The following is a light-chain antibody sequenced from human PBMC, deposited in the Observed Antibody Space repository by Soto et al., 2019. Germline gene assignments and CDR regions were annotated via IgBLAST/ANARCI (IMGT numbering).Light chain of an antibody. CDR1: SSNIGAGYD. CDR3: QSYDSSLSGYV. Sequence: CPGSSSNIGAGYDVHWYQQLPGTAPKLLIYGNSNRPSGVPDRFSGSKSGTSASLAITGLQAEDEADYYCQSYDSSLSGYVFGTGTKV. CDR2: GNS. V-gene: IGLV1-40*01. J-gene: IGLJ1*01.